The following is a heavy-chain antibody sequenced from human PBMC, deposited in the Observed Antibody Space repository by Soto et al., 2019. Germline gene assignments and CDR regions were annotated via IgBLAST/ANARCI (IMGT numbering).Heavy chain of an antibody. Sequence: ASVKVSFKISGDAFSICAITWVRRAPGQGLEWMGGIIPLFNTSDYSENFQGRVTITADEPTATVYMELTSLRSEDTAVYYCARDWKQNKYGMDVWGQGTTVTVSS. D-gene: IGHD1-1*01. CDR1: GDAFSICA. CDR3: ARDWKQNKYGMDV. J-gene: IGHJ6*02. CDR2: IIPLFNTS. V-gene: IGHV1-69*13.